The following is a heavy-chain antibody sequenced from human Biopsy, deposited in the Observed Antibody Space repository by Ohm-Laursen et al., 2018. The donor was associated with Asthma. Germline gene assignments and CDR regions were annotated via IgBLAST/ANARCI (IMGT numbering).Heavy chain of an antibody. Sequence: SQTLSLTCHVYPGSFSGSFWTWIRQSPGKGLEWIGETNERGVTNNNPSLKSRVIISIDTYWNRVSLKLTSVTAADTAVYYCARGPELDVWGQGTTVTVSS. CDR1: PGSFSGSF. CDR3: ARGPELDV. V-gene: IGHV4-34*01. J-gene: IGHJ6*02. CDR2: TNERGVT.